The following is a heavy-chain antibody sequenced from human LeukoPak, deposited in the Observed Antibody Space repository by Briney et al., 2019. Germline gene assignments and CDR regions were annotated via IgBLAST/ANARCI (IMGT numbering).Heavy chain of an antibody. Sequence: PGGSLRLSCAASRFTFRNNWMSWVRQAPGKGLEWVANIKQDGSEKNYVDSVKGRFIISRDNAKNSLYLQMNSLRAEDTAVYYCARDSITMTVVVGDLDYWGQGTLATVSS. CDR2: IKQDGSEK. V-gene: IGHV3-7*01. CDR1: RFTFRNNW. J-gene: IGHJ4*02. CDR3: ARDSITMTVVVGDLDY. D-gene: IGHD3-22*01.